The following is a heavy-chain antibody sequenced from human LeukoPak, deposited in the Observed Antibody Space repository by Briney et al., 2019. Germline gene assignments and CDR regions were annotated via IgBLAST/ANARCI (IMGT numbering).Heavy chain of an antibody. V-gene: IGHV1-69*06. J-gene: IGHJ4*02. D-gene: IGHD4-17*01. CDR1: GGTFSNYA. Sequence: GASVKVSCKASGGTFSNYAISWVRQAPGQGPEWMGGIIPIFGTANYAQKFQGRVTITADKSTSTAFMELSSLRSEDTAVYYCARERHDYGAFDYWGQGTQVTVST. CDR3: ARERHDYGAFDY. CDR2: IIPIFGTA.